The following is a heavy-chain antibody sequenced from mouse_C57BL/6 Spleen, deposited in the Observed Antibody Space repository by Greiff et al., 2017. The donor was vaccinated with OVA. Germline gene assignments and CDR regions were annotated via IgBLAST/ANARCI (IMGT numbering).Heavy chain of an antibody. CDR3: ARYGGLRDFDY. CDR1: GYTFPSYW. J-gene: IGHJ2*01. CDR2: LYPGSGST. D-gene: IGHD1-1*01. Sequence: QVQLQQPGAELVKPGASVQMSCKASGYTFPSYWITWVKQRPGPGLEWIGALYPGSGSTTYNEKFKSKATLTVDTSSSTAYMQLSSLTSEDSAVYYCARYGGLRDFDYWGQGTTLTVSS. V-gene: IGHV1-55*01.